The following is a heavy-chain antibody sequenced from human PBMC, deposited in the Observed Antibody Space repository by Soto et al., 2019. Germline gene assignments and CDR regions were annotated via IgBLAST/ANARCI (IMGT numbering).Heavy chain of an antibody. CDR3: ARGFSFTMVRGVIRGPYYYYYGVDV. CDR1: GYAFSSYD. D-gene: IGHD3-10*01. CDR2: MNPNSGNT. J-gene: IGHJ6*02. Sequence: GXSVEVCCKASGYAFSSYDINWVRQATGQGLEWMGWMNPNSGNTGYAQKFQGRVTMTRNTSISTAYMELSSLRSEDTAVYYCARGFSFTMVRGVIRGPYYYYYGVDVWGQGTTVTVSS. V-gene: IGHV1-8*01.